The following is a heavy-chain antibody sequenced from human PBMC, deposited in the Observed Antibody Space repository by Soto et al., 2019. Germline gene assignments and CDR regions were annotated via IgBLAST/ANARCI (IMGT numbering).Heavy chain of an antibody. J-gene: IGHJ3*02. V-gene: IGHV1-8*01. CDR1: GYTFTSYD. CDR2: MNPNSGNT. Sequence: ASVKVSCKASGYTFTSYDINWVRQATGQGLEWMGWMNPNSGNTGYAQKFQGRVTMTRNTSISTAYMELSSLRSEDTAVYYCARGLFIAVAGIAAFDIWGQGTMVTVS. CDR3: ARGLFIAVAGIAAFDI. D-gene: IGHD6-19*01.